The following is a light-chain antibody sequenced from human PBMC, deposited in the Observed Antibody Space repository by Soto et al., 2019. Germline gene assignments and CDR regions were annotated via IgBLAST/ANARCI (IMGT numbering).Light chain of an antibody. Sequence: IVLTQSPGTLSLSPEERATLSCRASQSVGSNFLAWYQQKRGQAPRILIYAASNRASGIPDRFSGSGSGSDFTLTISRLGPEDFAVYYCQQYGSPPWAFGQGTRVEI. J-gene: IGKJ1*01. CDR1: QSVGSNF. CDR2: AAS. CDR3: QQYGSPPWA. V-gene: IGKV3-20*01.